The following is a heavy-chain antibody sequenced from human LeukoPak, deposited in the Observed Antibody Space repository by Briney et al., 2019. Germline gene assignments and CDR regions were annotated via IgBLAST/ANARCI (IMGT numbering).Heavy chain of an antibody. V-gene: IGHV1-3*01. J-gene: IGHJ5*02. D-gene: IGHD4-11*01. Sequence: KFQGRVTITSDTSASTAYMELSSLISEDTAVYYCARDCSNYENWFDPWGQGTLVTVSS. CDR3: ARDCSNYENWFDP.